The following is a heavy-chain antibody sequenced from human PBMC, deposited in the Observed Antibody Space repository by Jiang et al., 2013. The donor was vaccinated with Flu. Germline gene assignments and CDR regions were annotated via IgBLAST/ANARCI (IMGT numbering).Heavy chain of an antibody. D-gene: IGHD5-24*01. V-gene: IGHV4-30-2*04. Sequence: KSRVTISRDTSKNQFSLKLSSVTAADTAVYYCASVVGWLQGWGFDYWGQGTLVTVSS. J-gene: IGHJ4*02. CDR3: ASVVGWLQGWGFDY.